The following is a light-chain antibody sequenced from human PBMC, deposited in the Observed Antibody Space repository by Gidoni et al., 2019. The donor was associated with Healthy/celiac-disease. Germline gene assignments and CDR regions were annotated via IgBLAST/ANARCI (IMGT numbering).Light chain of an antibody. J-gene: IGKJ3*01. CDR1: QSVSSY. Sequence: IVLTQSPATLSLSPGERATLPCRASQSVSSYLAWYQQKPGQAPRLLIYDASNSATGIPATFSGSGSGTDFTLTISSLEPEDFAVYYCQQRSNWPLFTFXPXTKVXIK. CDR2: DAS. V-gene: IGKV3-11*01. CDR3: QQRSNWPLFT.